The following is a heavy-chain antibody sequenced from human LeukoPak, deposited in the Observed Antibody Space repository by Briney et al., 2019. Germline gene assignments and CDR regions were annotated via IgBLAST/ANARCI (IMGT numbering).Heavy chain of an antibody. D-gene: IGHD6-6*01. Sequence: GGSLRLSCAVSGFTLSLYGMNWVRQAPGKGLEWISHISASSSGIFYADSVKGRFITSRDNTRSSLYLQMNSLRAEDTAVYYCVRDPSSVRLPFGSWGEGTLVTVSS. CDR3: VRDPSSVRLPFGS. CDR1: GFTLSLYG. CDR2: ISASSSGI. V-gene: IGHV3-48*01. J-gene: IGHJ4*02.